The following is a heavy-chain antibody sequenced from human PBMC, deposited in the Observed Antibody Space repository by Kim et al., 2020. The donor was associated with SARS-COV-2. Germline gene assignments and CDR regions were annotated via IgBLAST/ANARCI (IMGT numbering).Heavy chain of an antibody. J-gene: IGHJ3*02. V-gene: IGHV4-39*01. CDR3: ARHAMGDDAFDI. Sequence: PSLRSRVTISVDTSKTQFSLKLGSVTAADTAVYYCARHAMGDDAFDIWGQGTMVTVSS. D-gene: IGHD3-16*01.